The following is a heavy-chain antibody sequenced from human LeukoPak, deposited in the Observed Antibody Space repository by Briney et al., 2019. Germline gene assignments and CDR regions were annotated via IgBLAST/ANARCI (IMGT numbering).Heavy chain of an antibody. V-gene: IGHV3-48*02. CDR3: AREQYCGGDCYNAGSDY. J-gene: IGHJ4*02. D-gene: IGHD2-21*01. Sequence: PGGSLRLSCAASGCTFSSYSMNWVRQAPRTGLEWDSYISSSSSTRYYADSVKGRFTISRDNAKNSLYLQMNSLRDEDTAVYYCAREQYCGGDCYNAGSDYWGQGTLVTVSS. CDR1: GCTFSSYS. CDR2: ISSSSSTR.